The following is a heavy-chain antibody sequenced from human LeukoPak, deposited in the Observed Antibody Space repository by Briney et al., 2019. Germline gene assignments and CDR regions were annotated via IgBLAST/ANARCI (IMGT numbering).Heavy chain of an antibody. CDR2: ISTMSNYI. Sequence: GGSLRLSCAASGFTFSSYGIHWVRQAPGKGLEWVSSISTMSNYIFYGDSVKGRFTISRDNAKNSVYLQMNSLRPEDTAVYYCSRARLGGLALWGQGTLVTVSS. J-gene: IGHJ4*02. V-gene: IGHV3-21*01. D-gene: IGHD3-3*02. CDR3: SRARLGGLAL. CDR1: GFTFSSYG.